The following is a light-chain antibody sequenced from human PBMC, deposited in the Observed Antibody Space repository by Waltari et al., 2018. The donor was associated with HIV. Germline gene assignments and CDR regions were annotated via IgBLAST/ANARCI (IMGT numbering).Light chain of an antibody. CDR1: SSNLRSNY. Sequence: QAFLTQPPSASGTPGPGVTITLSGSSSNLRSNYACLFQQLPGTAPKVLIYTDNQRPSGVPDRFSGSKSGTSASLAISGLRSEDEADYFCAAWDDRLRGYVFGTGTKVTVL. J-gene: IGLJ1*01. CDR2: TDN. CDR3: AAWDDRLRGYV. V-gene: IGLV1-47*02.